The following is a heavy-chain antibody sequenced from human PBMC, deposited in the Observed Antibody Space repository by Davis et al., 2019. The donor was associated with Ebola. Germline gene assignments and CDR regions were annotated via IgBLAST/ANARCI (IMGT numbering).Heavy chain of an antibody. V-gene: IGHV3-21*01. Sequence: GESLKISCTDSVITFSSYAMNWVRQAPGKGLEWVSSISSSSSYIYYADSVKGRFTISRDNAKNSLHLQMNSLRAEDTAVYYCARDGSITVAAGVYYYYGMDVWGQGTTVTVSS. J-gene: IGHJ6*02. CDR3: ARDGSITVAAGVYYYYGMDV. D-gene: IGHD6-19*01. CDR1: VITFSSYA. CDR2: ISSSSSYI.